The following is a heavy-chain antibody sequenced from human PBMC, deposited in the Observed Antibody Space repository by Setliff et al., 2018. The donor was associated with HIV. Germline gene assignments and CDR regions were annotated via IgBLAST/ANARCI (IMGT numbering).Heavy chain of an antibody. CDR1: GGSISTYY. V-gene: IGHV4-4*07. D-gene: IGHD3-9*01. J-gene: IGHJ1*01. CDR3: AREAEQDYDVVTETLVEGAYIQF. CDR2: IFASGST. Sequence: ETLSLTCTVSGGSISTYYLTWIRQPAGKGLEWIGRIFASGSTNYNPSLKSRVTISMDTSKKQFSLKLRSVTAADTAVYYCAREAEQDYDVVTETLVEGAYIQFWGQGSLVTVSS.